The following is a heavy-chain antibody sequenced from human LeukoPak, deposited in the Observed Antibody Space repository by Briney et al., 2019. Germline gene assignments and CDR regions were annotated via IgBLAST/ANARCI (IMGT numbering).Heavy chain of an antibody. J-gene: IGHJ4*02. CDR2: FDPEDGET. V-gene: IGHV1-24*01. Sequence: ASVKVTCKVSGYTLTELSMHWVRQAPGKGLEWMGGFDPEDGETIYAQKFQGRVTMTEDTSTDTAYMELSSLRSEDTAAYYCATTYYYDSSGYKPLDYWGQGTLVTVSS. D-gene: IGHD3-22*01. CDR1: GYTLTELS. CDR3: ATTYYYDSSGYKPLDY.